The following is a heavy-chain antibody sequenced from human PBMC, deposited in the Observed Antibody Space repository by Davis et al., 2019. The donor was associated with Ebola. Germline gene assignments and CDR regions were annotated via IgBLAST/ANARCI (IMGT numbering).Heavy chain of an antibody. CDR2: ISGSGLST. J-gene: IGHJ4*02. D-gene: IGHD1-26*01. CDR1: EFTFSNYA. Sequence: PGGSLRLSCAASEFTFSNYAMNWVRQAPGKGLEWVSEISGSGLSTYYSDSVKGRFTISRDNSKNTLYLQMNNLRGEDTAVYYCANSNGPHRNSVSYQGGYFHYWGQGTLVTVSS. CDR3: ANSNGPHRNSVSYQGGYFHY. V-gene: IGHV3-23*01.